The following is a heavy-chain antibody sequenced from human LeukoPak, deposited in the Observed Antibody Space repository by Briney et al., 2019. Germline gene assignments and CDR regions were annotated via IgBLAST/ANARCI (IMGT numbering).Heavy chain of an antibody. Sequence: GGSLRLSCAASGFTFSSYGMKWVRQAPGKGLEWVSSISSSSSYIYYADSVKGRFTISRDNAKNSLYLQMNSLRAEDTAVYYCARVSGDGHFDYWGQGTLVTVSS. V-gene: IGHV3-21*01. D-gene: IGHD2-21*02. CDR2: ISSSSSYI. CDR3: ARVSGDGHFDY. CDR1: GFTFSSYG. J-gene: IGHJ4*02.